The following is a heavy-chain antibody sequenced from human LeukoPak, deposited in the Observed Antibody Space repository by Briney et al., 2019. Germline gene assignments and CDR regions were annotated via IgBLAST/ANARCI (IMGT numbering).Heavy chain of an antibody. V-gene: IGHV3-20*04. CDR2: INWNGGST. CDR3: ARGASSISWYLIDY. CDR1: GFTFDDYG. Sequence: RGSLRLSCAASGFTFDDYGMSWVRQAPGKGLEWVSGINWNGGSTGYADSVKGRFTISRDNAKNSLYLQMNSLRAEDTALYYCARGASSISWYLIDYWGQGTLVTVSS. D-gene: IGHD6-13*01. J-gene: IGHJ4*02.